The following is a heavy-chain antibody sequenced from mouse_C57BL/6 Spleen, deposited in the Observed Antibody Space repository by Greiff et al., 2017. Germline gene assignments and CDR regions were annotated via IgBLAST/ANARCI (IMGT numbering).Heavy chain of an antibody. J-gene: IGHJ1*03. CDR3: ARQGYYGNYQGYFDV. D-gene: IGHD2-1*01. CDR1: GFTFSSYG. V-gene: IGHV5-6*01. CDR2: ISSGGSYT. Sequence: EVKLVESGGDLVKPGGSLKLSCAASGFTFSSYGMSWVRQTPDKRLEWVATISSGGSYTYYPDSVTGRFTISRDKAKNTLYLQMSSLKSEDTAMYYCARQGYYGNYQGYFDVWGTGTTVTVSS.